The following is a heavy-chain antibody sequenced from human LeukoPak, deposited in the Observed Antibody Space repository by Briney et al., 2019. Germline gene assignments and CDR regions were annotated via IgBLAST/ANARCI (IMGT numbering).Heavy chain of an antibody. J-gene: IGHJ4*02. V-gene: IGHV3-15*01. CDR2: IRSETDGGTT. CDR3: AHRNTAMVRVDY. CDR1: GFTFRDAG. D-gene: IGHD5-18*01. Sequence: PGGSLRLSCAASGFTFRDAGMSWVRQAPGKGLEWVGRIRSETDGGTTDCAAPVKGRFTISRDDSKNTVYLQMSSLKTEDTAVCFCAHRNTAMVRVDYWGQGTLVTVSS.